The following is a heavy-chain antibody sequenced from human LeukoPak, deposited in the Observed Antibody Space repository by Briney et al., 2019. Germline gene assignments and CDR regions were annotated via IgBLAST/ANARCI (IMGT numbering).Heavy chain of an antibody. CDR2: IYHSGST. Sequence: SETLSLTCTVSGYSISSGYYWGWIRQPPGKGLEWVGSIYHSGSTYHNPSLKSRVTISVDTSKNQFSLKLRSVTAADTAVYYCARPTARLGWFDPWGQGTLVTVSS. J-gene: IGHJ5*02. V-gene: IGHV4-38-2*02. CDR1: GYSISSGYY. CDR3: ARPTARLGWFDP. D-gene: IGHD6-6*01.